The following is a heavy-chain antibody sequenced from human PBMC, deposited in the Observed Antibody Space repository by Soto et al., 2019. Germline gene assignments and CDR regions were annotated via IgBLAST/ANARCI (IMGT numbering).Heavy chain of an antibody. CDR3: ARDIGGFGELNWLDH. J-gene: IGHJ5*02. V-gene: IGHV4-38-2*02. Sequence: ETLSLTCAVSGYSISSGYYWGWIRQPPGKGLEWIGSIYHSGSTYYNPSLKSRVTISVDTSKNQFSLKLSSVTAADTAVYYCARDIGGFGELNWLDHWGQGTLVTVSS. CDR2: IYHSGST. D-gene: IGHD3-10*01. CDR1: GYSISSGYY.